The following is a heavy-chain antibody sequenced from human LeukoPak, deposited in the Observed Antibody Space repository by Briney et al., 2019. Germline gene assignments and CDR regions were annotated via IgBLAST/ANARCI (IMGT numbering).Heavy chain of an antibody. J-gene: IGHJ6*02. Sequence: ASVKVSCKASGYTFTSYGISWVRQAPGQGLEWMGWISAYNGNTNYAQKLQGRVTMTTDTSTSTAYMELRSPRSDDTAVYYRARDTPYQLLEDYYYYYGMDVWGQGTTVTVSS. CDR2: ISAYNGNT. CDR3: ARDTPYQLLEDYYYYYGMDV. CDR1: GYTFTSYG. D-gene: IGHD2-2*01. V-gene: IGHV1-18*01.